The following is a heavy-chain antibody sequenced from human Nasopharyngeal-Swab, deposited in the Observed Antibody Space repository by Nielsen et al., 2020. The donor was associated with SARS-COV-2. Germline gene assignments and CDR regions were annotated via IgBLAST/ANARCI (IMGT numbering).Heavy chain of an antibody. Sequence: WIRQPPGKGLEWIGEINHSGSTNYNPSLKSRVTISVDTSKNQFSLKLSSVTAADTAVYYCAISYYDILTGYTDAFDIWGQGTMVTVSS. V-gene: IGHV4-34*01. J-gene: IGHJ3*02. CDR2: INHSGST. CDR3: AISYYDILTGYTDAFDI. D-gene: IGHD3-9*01.